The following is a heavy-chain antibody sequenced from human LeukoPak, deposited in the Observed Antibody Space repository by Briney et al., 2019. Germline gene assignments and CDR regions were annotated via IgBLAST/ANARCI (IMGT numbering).Heavy chain of an antibody. CDR2: IYYSGTT. CDR1: GGPINSGGY. J-gene: IGHJ4*02. D-gene: IGHD3-10*01. V-gene: IGHV4-31*03. CDR3: ARDSGISGRTDY. Sequence: SQTLSLTCTLSGGPINSGGYWSWIRQHPGKGLEWIGYIYYSGTTYFNPSLKGRVTMSVDTSKNQFSLKLSSVTAADTAVYYCARDSGISGRTDYWGQGTLVTVSS.